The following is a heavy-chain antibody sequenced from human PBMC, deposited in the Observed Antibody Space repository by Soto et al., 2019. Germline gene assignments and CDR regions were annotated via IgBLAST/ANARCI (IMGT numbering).Heavy chain of an antibody. CDR1: GFTFSSYA. CDR3: AKKRSGRGDYDAFDI. Sequence: PGESLKISCAASGFTFSSYAMSWVRQAPGKGLEWVSAISGSGGSTYYADSVKGRFTISRDNSKNTLYLQMNSLRAEDTAVYYCAKKRSGRGDYDAFDIWGQGTMVTVSS. V-gene: IGHV3-23*01. J-gene: IGHJ3*02. CDR2: ISGSGGST. D-gene: IGHD4-17*01.